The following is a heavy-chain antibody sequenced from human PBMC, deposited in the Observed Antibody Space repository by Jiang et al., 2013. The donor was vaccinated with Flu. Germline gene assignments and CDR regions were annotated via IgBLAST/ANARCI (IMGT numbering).Heavy chain of an antibody. D-gene: IGHD6-19*01. CDR2: MNPNSGNT. CDR1: GYTFTSYD. V-gene: IGHV1-8*01. Sequence: AEVKKPGASVKVSCKASGYTFTSYDINWVRQATGQGLEWMGWMNPNSGNTGYAQKFQGRVTMTRNTSISTAYMELSSLRSEDTAVYYCARPIAVAGHTYYYGMDVWGQGTTVTVSS. CDR3: ARPIAVAGHTYYYGMDV. J-gene: IGHJ6*02.